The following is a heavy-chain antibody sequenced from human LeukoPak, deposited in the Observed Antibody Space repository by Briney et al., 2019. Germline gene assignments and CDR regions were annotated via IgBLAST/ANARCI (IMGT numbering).Heavy chain of an antibody. CDR3: AREAGDGTA. CDR1: GYTFTSYY. Sequence: ASVKVSCKASGYTFTSYYMHWVRQAPGQGLEWMGIINPSGGSTSYAQKFQGRVTMTRDTSISTAYMELSRLRSDDTAVYYCAREAGDGTAWGQGTLVTVSS. D-gene: IGHD2-21*02. CDR2: INPSGGST. V-gene: IGHV1-46*01. J-gene: IGHJ5*02.